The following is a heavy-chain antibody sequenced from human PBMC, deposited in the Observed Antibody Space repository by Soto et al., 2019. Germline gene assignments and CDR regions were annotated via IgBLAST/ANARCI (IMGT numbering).Heavy chain of an antibody. V-gene: IGHV4-59*12. CDR2: VYNRGST. Sequence: SETLSLTCTVSGGSISSNYWTWIRQPPGKGLEWIGYVYNRGSTYYNPYLKSRVTISVDTSKNQFSLKLSSVTAADTAVYYCARRNWVYYDSSGYYYFDYWGQGTLVTVSS. CDR1: GGSISSNY. CDR3: ARRNWVYYDSSGYYYFDY. D-gene: IGHD3-22*01. J-gene: IGHJ4*02.